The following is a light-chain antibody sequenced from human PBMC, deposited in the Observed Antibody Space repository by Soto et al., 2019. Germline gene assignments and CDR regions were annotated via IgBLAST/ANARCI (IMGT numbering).Light chain of an antibody. V-gene: IGKV3-20*01. J-gene: IGKJ4*01. CDR3: QQYGSSPLT. CDR2: GAS. CDR1: QSVSSY. Sequence: EIVFTQSPATLSLSPGERATLSCRASQSVSSYLAWYEQKPGQAPRLLIYGASSRATGIPDRFSGSGSGTEFTLTISRLEPEDVAVYYCQQYGSSPLTFGGGTKVDIK.